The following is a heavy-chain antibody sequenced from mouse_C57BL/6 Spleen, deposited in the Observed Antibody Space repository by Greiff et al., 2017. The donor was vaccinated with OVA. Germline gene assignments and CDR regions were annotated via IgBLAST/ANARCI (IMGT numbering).Heavy chain of an antibody. J-gene: IGHJ4*01. CDR2: INPGSGGT. CDR3: ARVAVVEDAMDY. D-gene: IGHD1-1*01. Sequence: VQLQESGAELVRPGTSVKVSCKASGYAFTNYLIEWVKQRPGQGLEWIGVINPGSGGTNYNEKFKGKATLTADKSSSTAYMQLSSLTSEDSAVYFCARVAVVEDAMDYWGQGTSVTVSS. CDR1: GYAFTNYL. V-gene: IGHV1-54*01.